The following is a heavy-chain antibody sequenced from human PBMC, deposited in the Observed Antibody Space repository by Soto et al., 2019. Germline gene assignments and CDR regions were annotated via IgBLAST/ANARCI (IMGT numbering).Heavy chain of an antibody. D-gene: IGHD5-18*01. CDR2: ISAYNGNT. J-gene: IGHJ6*03. CDR1: GYTFTSYG. Sequence: ASVKVSCKASGYTFTSYGISWVRQAPGQGLEWMGWISAYNGNTNYAQKLQGRVTMTTDTSTSTAYMELRSLRSDDTAVYYCARVGQLWLNYYYYYMDVWGKGTTVTVSS. V-gene: IGHV1-18*01. CDR3: ARVGQLWLNYYYYYMDV.